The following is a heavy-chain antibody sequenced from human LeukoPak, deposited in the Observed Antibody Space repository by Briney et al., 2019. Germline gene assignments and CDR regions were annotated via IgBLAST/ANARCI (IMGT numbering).Heavy chain of an antibody. J-gene: IGHJ4*02. V-gene: IGHV1-3*03. CDR2: INAGNGNT. Sequence: ASVKVSCKASGYTFTGYYMHWVRQAPGQRLEWMGWINAGNGNTKYSQEFQGRVTITRDTSASTAYMELSSLRSEDMAVYYCARDPLDDYGDSYYFDYWGQGTLVTVSS. D-gene: IGHD4-17*01. CDR3: ARDPLDDYGDSYYFDY. CDR1: GYTFTGYY.